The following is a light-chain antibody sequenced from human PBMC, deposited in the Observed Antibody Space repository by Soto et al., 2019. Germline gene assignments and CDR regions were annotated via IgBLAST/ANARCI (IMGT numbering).Light chain of an antibody. J-gene: IGKJ1*01. CDR1: QTVSSSS. V-gene: IGKV3-20*01. CDR2: GAS. Sequence: DIVLTQSPGTLSLSPGERATLSCRASQTVSSSSLAWYQQKPGQAPRLLIFGASTRAAGFPDRFSGSGSGTDFTLTISRPEPEDFAVYYCQQYGSSPRTFGQGTKVDIK. CDR3: QQYGSSPRT.